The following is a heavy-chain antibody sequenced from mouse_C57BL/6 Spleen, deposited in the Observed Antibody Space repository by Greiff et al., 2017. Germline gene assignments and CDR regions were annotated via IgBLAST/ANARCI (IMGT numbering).Heavy chain of an antibody. Sequence: EVMLVESGGGLVKPGGSLKLSCAASGFTFSDYGMHWVRQAPEQGLEWVAYISSCSSTIYYADTVKGRFTISRDTAKNTLFLQMTSLRSEDTARYYCARDGYYVGDYWGQGTSVTVSS. V-gene: IGHV5-17*01. J-gene: IGHJ4*01. D-gene: IGHD2-3*01. CDR1: GFTFSDYG. CDR3: ARDGYYVGDY. CDR2: ISSCSSTI.